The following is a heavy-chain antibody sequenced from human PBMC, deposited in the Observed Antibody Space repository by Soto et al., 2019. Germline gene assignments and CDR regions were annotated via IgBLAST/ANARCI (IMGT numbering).Heavy chain of an antibody. J-gene: IGHJ5*02. CDR3: VRGSYCSMWVRQNLGWFGP. CDR1: GFTFSTFA. D-gene: IGHD2-8*02. Sequence: QVQLVESGGGVVQPGRSLRLSCTASGFTFSTFALHWVRQAPGKGLEWVAIIWADGNDKYYADYVKGRFTISSDNSKITLPLQMNTLRAEDTAVYYCVRGSYCSMWVRQNLGWFGPWGQGTLVTVSS. CDR2: IWADGNDK. V-gene: IGHV3-33*01.